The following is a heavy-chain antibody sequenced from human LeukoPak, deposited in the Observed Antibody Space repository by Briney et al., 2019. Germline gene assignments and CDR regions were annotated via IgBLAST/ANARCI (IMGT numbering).Heavy chain of an antibody. CDR3: ARGRGVIFSSS. CDR2: IIPILGIA. D-gene: IGHD6-13*01. Sequence: SVKVSCKASGSTFSSYTISWVREAPGQGREWMGRIIPILGIANYAQKFQGRVTITADKSTRTAYMELSSLRSEDTAVYYCARGRGVIFSSSWGQGTLVTVSS. V-gene: IGHV1-69*02. J-gene: IGHJ4*02. CDR1: GSTFSSYT.